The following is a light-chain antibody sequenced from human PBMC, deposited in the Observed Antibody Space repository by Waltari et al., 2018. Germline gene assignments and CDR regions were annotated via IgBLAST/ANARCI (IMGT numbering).Light chain of an antibody. Sequence: DIVMTQSPDSLAVSLGERATITCRASQSIATYLNWYQQKPGKAPILLIYAASSLQFGVPSRFSGSGSGTDFTLAISSLQPEDFATYFCQQSYSAPHTFGGGTQVDIK. J-gene: IGKJ4*01. V-gene: IGKV1-39*01. CDR2: AAS. CDR3: QQSYSAPHT. CDR1: QSIATY.